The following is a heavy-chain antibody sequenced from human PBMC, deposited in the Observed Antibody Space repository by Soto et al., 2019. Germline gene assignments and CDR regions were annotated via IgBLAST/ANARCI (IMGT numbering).Heavy chain of an antibody. D-gene: IGHD3-22*01. CDR2: ISAYNGNT. CDR3: ARDRDYDYEISGYYYVLDY. J-gene: IGHJ4*02. CDR1: GYAFTSYG. Sequence: GASVKVSCTASGYAFTSYGISWVRQAPGQGLEWMGWISAYNGNTNYAQKLQGRGTMTTDTSTSTAYMELRSLRSDDTAGYYCARDRDYDYEISGYYYVLDYWGQGTLVTVSS. V-gene: IGHV1-18*04.